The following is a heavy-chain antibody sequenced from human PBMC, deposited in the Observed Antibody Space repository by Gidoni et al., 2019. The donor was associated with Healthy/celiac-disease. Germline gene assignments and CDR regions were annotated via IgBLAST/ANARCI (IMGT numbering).Heavy chain of an antibody. J-gene: IGHJ4*02. CDR1: GFTFSDYY. CDR2: ISSSSSYT. V-gene: IGHV3-11*06. D-gene: IGHD6-13*01. CDR3: ARDDGTLGIAAGGDY. Sequence: QVQLVESGGGLVKPGGSLRLACAASGFTFSDYYMSWIRQAPGKGLEWVSYISSSSSYTNYADSVKGRFTISRDNAKNSLYLQMNSLRAEDTAVYYCARDDGTLGIAAGGDYWGQGTLVTVSS.